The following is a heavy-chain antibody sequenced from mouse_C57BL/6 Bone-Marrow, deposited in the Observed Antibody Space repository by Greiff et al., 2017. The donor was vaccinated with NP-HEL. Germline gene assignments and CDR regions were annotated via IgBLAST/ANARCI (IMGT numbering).Heavy chain of an antibody. CDR3: ASLWPHWYFDV. CDR1: GYTFTSYW. Sequence: QVQLQQPGAELVKPGASVKLSCKASGYTFTSYWMHWVKQSPGQGLEWIGMIHPNSGSTNYNEKFKSKATLTVDKSSSTAYMQLSSLTSEDSAVYYCASLWPHWYFDVWGTGTTVTVSS. CDR2: IHPNSGST. J-gene: IGHJ1*03. V-gene: IGHV1-64*01. D-gene: IGHD1-1*02.